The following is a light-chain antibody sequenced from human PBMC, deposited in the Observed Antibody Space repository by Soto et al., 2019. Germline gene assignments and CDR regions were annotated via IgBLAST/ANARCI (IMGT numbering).Light chain of an antibody. Sequence: DILMTQSPSILSASVGESVTSACRASQRIVSWLAWYLQKPGTAPKLLIYKASKLQTGVPSRFSGSGSGTEFTLTIRSLQPEDFATYYCQQYNSFPYTFGQGTKVELK. CDR2: KAS. CDR1: QRIVSW. CDR3: QQYNSFPYT. V-gene: IGKV1-5*03. J-gene: IGKJ2*01.